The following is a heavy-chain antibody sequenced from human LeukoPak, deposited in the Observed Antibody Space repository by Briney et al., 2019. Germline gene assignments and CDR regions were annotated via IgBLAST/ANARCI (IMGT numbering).Heavy chain of an antibody. D-gene: IGHD6-13*01. CDR2: ISYDGSYK. CDR1: EFTFSTYG. CDR3: AKDRYSGLNTIDY. V-gene: IGHV3-30*18. J-gene: IGHJ4*02. Sequence: GGSLRLSCAASEFTFSTYGMHWVRQAPGKGLEWVAVISYDGSYKFYADSVKGRFTISRDNSKSTLYLQMNSLRAEVTAVYYCAKDRYSGLNTIDYWGQGTLVTVSS.